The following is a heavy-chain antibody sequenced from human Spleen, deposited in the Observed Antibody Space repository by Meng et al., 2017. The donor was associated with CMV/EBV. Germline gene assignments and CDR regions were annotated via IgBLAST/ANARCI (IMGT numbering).Heavy chain of an antibody. D-gene: IGHD3-22*01. J-gene: IGHJ3*02. CDR3: AKDFTYDSGNAFDI. CDR2: INWNSGSI. V-gene: IGHV3-9*01. CDR1: GFTFSNAW. Sequence: SLKISCAASGFTFSNAWMSWVRQAPGKGLEWVSGINWNSGSIAYADSVKGRFTISRDNAQNSLYLQMNLLRADDTALYYCAKDFTYDSGNAFDIWGQGTMVTVSS.